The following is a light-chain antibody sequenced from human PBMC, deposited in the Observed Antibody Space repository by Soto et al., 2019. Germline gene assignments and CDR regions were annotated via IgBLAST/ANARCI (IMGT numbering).Light chain of an antibody. V-gene: IGKV1-5*01. CDR2: DAS. Sequence: DIQMTQSPSTLSASVGDRVTITCRASQRISSRLAWYQQKPGKATKLLLFDASSLHSGVPSRFSGSGSGTEFTPTISSLPHDDLANYYCQQYNSYYTFGQGTKLEIK. CDR3: QQYNSYYT. J-gene: IGKJ2*01. CDR1: QRISSR.